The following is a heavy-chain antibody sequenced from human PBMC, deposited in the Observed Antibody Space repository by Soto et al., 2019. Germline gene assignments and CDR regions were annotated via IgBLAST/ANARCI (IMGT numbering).Heavy chain of an antibody. J-gene: IGHJ6*02. CDR1: GGGVSSNSAT. CDR2: TYYRSKWYN. CDR3: ARDPDNWNASEFMDV. D-gene: IGHD1-20*01. V-gene: IGHV6-1*01. Sequence: QTLALTWAISGGGVSSNSATWKWIRQSPSRGLEWLGRTYYRSKWYNDYAVSVKSRITINPDTSKNQFSLQLNSVTPEDTAVYYCARDPDNWNASEFMDVWGQGTTVTVSS.